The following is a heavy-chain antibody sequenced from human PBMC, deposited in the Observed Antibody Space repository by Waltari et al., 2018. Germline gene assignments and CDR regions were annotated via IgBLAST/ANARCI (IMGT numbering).Heavy chain of an antibody. J-gene: IGHJ3*02. CDR3: AVSGCGSTNCHPGAYDT. V-gene: IGHV1-18*04. Sequence: QNQLVQSGAEVKKPGASVKVTCKASGYTFTSYGISWVRQAPGQGLEWMGGSGGYHGHTNHAQNVQSGVTMTTDTSTSTAYMEFRVLTSDGTAMYYCAVSGCGSTNCHPGAYDTWGQGTMVTVSS. CDR1: GYTFTSYG. CDR2: SGGYHGHT. D-gene: IGHD2-2*01.